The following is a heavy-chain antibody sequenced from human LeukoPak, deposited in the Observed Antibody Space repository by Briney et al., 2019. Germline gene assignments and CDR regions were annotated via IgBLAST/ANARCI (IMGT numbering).Heavy chain of an antibody. CDR2: INHSGST. J-gene: IGHJ6*03. CDR1: GGSFSGYY. CDR3: ARFAATPPYYQYYYMDV. Sequence: SETLSLTCAVYGGSFSGYYWSWIRQPPGKGLEWIGEINHSGSTNYNPSLKSRVTISVDTSKNQFSLKLSSVTAADTAVYYCARFAATPPYYQYYYMDVWGKGTTVTISS. D-gene: IGHD2-15*01. V-gene: IGHV4-34*01.